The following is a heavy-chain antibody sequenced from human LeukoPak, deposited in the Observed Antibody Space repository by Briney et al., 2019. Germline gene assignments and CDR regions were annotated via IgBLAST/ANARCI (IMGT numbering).Heavy chain of an antibody. CDR3: AKPHQNCSSSSCSVSWYFDL. Sequence: SETLSLTCTVSGGSISRYFWSWIRQPPGRGLEWIGYIQYSGSTNYNPSLKSRVTMSVDTSRNQFFLELNSVTAADTAVYYCAKPHQNCSSSSCSVSWYFDLWGRGTLVTVSS. J-gene: IGHJ2*01. D-gene: IGHD2-2*01. CDR1: GGSISRYF. V-gene: IGHV4-59*08. CDR2: IQYSGST.